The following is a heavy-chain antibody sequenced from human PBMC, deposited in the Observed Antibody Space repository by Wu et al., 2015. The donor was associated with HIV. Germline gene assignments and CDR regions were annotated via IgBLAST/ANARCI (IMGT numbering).Heavy chain of an antibody. J-gene: IGHJ6*02. CDR3: ARRGSWGDHTNMIRGGLDV. V-gene: IGHV1-69*05. CDR2: VVPVFGTT. Sequence: QVQLIQSGAEVKRPGSSVKVSCKTSGGSFSSFTIAWMRQAPGRGLEWIGGVVPVFGTTTYTQTLEGRVTITTDESTNTANMELTSLRFEDTAVYYCARRGSWGDHTNMIRGGLDVWGRGTTVTVSS. D-gene: IGHD3-10*01. CDR1: GGSFSSFT.